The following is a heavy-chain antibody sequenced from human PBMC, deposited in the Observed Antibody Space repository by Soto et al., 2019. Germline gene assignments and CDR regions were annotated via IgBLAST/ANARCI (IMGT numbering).Heavy chain of an antibody. J-gene: IGHJ6*02. CDR1: GGTFSNYT. D-gene: IGHD2-2*01. CDR2: IIPVFGTT. CDR3: ARSSPYIVVRKPTGNQDYYGMDV. V-gene: IGHV1-69*01. Sequence: QVQLVQSGAEVKKPGSSVKVFCKASGGTFSNYTISWVRQAPGQGLEWMGGIIPVFGTTDYERKFQGRVTSTAGGSTSTAYMKLSSLRSADTAVYYCARSSPYIVVRKPTGNQDYYGMDVWGQGTTVTVSS.